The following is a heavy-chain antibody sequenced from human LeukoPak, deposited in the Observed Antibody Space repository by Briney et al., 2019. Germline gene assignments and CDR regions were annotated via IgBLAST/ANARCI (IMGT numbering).Heavy chain of an antibody. Sequence: PSESLSFTCTVSGPSISSSSYYWGWIRPPPGKGRDWIGSIYDSGTTYYNPSLKSRVTISVDTSKNQFSLKLSSVTAADTAVYYCARHTYDSSGYYYLAYYFHYGARGPWSPSPQ. J-gene: IGHJ4*02. CDR3: ARHTYDSSGYYYLAYYFHY. D-gene: IGHD3-22*01. CDR2: IYDSGTT. V-gene: IGHV4-39*01. CDR1: GPSISSSSYY.